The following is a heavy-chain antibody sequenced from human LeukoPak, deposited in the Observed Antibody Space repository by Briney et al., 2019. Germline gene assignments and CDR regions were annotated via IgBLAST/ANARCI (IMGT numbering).Heavy chain of an antibody. D-gene: IGHD3-22*01. Sequence: SVKVSCKASGGTFSSYAISWVRQAPGQGLEWMGRIIPIFGTANYAQKFQGRVTITTDESTSTAYMELSSLRAEDTAVYYCASSVLTMLVVGAFDIWGQGTMVTVSS. CDR3: ASSVLTMLVVGAFDI. CDR2: IIPIFGTA. V-gene: IGHV1-69*05. J-gene: IGHJ3*02. CDR1: GGTFSSYA.